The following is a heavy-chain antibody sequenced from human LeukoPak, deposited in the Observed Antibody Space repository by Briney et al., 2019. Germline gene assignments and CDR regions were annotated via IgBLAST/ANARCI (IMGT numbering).Heavy chain of an antibody. D-gene: IGHD3-22*01. CDR1: GYTFTSNA. CDR2: ISTFNGHT. V-gene: IGHV1-18*01. CDR3: AKGRVVYYDTTGYRPDDSFDI. Sequence: ASVKVSCKASGYTFTSNAMNWVRQAPGQGLEWMGWISTFNGHTKYTQSLRDRLTLTTDTSTSTIYMELRSLRSDDTAVYYCAKGRVVYYDTTGYRPDDSFDIWGQGTMVTVSS. J-gene: IGHJ3*02.